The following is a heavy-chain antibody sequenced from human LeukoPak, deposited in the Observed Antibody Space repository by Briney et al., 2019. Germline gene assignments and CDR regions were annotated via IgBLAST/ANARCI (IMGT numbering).Heavy chain of an antibody. D-gene: IGHD2/OR15-2a*01. CDR3: ASAPHVNYFDF. CDR1: GFTFSSYS. V-gene: IGHV3-48*04. CDR2: ISSSGGTV. Sequence: GGSLRLSCAASGFTFSSYSMTWVRQAPGKGLEWVSYISSSGGTVSYADSVKGRLTISRDNAKNSLYLQMNSLRAEDTAVYYCASAPHVNYFDFWGQGALVTVS. J-gene: IGHJ4*02.